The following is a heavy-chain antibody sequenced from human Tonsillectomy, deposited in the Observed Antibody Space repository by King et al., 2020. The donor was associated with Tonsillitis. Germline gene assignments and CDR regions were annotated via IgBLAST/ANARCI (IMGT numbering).Heavy chain of an antibody. CDR2: ITEDGSGN. CDR1: RFTFSRYW. D-gene: IGHD1-1*01. Sequence: DVQLVESGGGLVQPGGSLRLSCAASRFTFSRYWMTWVRQAPGKGLEWVANITEDGSGNSYVDSVKGRFTISRDNAKNSLYLPMDSLRAEDTAVYSCAGGYNLDYWGQGTLVTVSS. J-gene: IGHJ4*02. CDR3: AGGYNLDY. V-gene: IGHV3-7*01.